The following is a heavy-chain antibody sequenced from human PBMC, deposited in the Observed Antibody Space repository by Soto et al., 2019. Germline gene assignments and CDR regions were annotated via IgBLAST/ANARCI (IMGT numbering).Heavy chain of an antibody. CDR2: INPTGSDIHYGGTT. CDR1: GFIFSGSW. J-gene: IGHJ3*02. CDR3: TSPSPVARYCGGDPCDAFDI. V-gene: IGHV3-49*04. D-gene: IGHD2-21*02. Sequence: PGGSLRLSCVASGFIFSGSWMTWVRQAPGKGLEWVALINPTGSDIHYGGTTEYAASVKGRFTISRDDSKSIAYLQMNSLKTEDTAVYYCTSPSPVARYCGGDPCDAFDIWGQGTMVTVSS.